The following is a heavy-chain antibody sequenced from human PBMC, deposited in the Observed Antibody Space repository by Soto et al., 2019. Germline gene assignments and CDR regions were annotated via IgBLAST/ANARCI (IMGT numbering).Heavy chain of an antibody. CDR2: VSGGGGST. J-gene: IGHJ3*02. CDR1: GFTFSSFA. Sequence: EVQLLESGGGLVQPGGSLRLSCAASGFTFSSFAMSWVRQAPGKGLEWVSAVSGGGGSTYYADSVKGRFTISRDNSKTTLYLQMNSLRAEDTAVYYCAKDDAFDIWGQGTMVTVSS. CDR3: AKDDAFDI. V-gene: IGHV3-23*01.